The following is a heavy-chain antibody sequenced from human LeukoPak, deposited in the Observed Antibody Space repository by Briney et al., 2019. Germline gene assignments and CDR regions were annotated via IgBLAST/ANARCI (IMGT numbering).Heavy chain of an antibody. CDR2: ISSSDSTK. V-gene: IGHV3-48*02. Sequence: PGGSLRLSCAASGFMFSTYSMQWVRQAPGKGLEWVSYISSSDSTKYYADSVKGRFTISRDNAKNSLYLQMNSLRDEDTAVYYCARDGYCSGITCYSAYYYGMDVWGQGTTVTVSS. D-gene: IGHD2-15*01. CDR3: ARDGYCSGITCYSAYYYGMDV. J-gene: IGHJ6*02. CDR1: GFMFSTYS.